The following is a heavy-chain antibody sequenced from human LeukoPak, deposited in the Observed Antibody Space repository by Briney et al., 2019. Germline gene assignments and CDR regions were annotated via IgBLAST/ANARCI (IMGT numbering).Heavy chain of an antibody. V-gene: IGHV3-30*04. Sequence: GRSLRLSCAASGFTFSSYAMHWVRQAPGKGLEWVAVISYDGSNKYYADSVKGRFTISRDNSKNTLYLQMNSLRAEDTAVYYCARDDQDSSSRYVFYYYGMDVWGQGTTVTVSS. CDR1: GFTFSSYA. D-gene: IGHD6-13*01. CDR2: ISYDGSNK. J-gene: IGHJ6*02. CDR3: ARDDQDSSSRYVFYYYGMDV.